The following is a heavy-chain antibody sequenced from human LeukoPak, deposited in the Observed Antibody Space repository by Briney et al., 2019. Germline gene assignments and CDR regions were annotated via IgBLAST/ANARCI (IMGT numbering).Heavy chain of an antibody. CDR1: GFTFSSYG. D-gene: IGHD5-18*01. J-gene: IGHJ4*02. Sequence: AGGTLRLSCAASGFTFSSYGMSWVRQAPGKGLEWVSAISGSGGSTYYADSVKGRFTISRDNSKNTLYLQMNSLRAEDTAVYYCAKSSGYGFDYWGQGTLVTVSS. V-gene: IGHV3-23*01. CDR2: ISGSGGST. CDR3: AKSSGYGFDY.